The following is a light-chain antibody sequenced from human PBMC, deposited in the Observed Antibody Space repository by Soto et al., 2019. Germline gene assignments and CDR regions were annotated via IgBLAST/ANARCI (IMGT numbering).Light chain of an antibody. CDR3: QQRSDWPLT. V-gene: IGKV3-11*01. CDR1: QSVSRY. J-gene: IGKJ4*01. CDR2: DAS. Sequence: EIVLTQSPVTLSLSPGERATLSCRASQSVSRYLAWYQQKPGQPPRLLIYDASKRATGGPARLSGSGYGTDFTLTISSLAPEDVAVYYCQQRSDWPLTFGGGTDVEI.